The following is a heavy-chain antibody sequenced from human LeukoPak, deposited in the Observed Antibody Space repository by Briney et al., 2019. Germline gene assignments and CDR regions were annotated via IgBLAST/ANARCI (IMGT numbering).Heavy chain of an antibody. CDR3: ARTHGSGSYYKGSIDY. D-gene: IGHD3-10*01. J-gene: IGHJ4*02. Sequence: SETLSLTCTVSGYSISSGYYWGWIRQPPGKGLEWIGSIYHSGSTYYNPSLKSRVTISVDTSKNQFSLKLSSVTAADTAVYYRARTHGSGSYYKGSIDYWGQGTLVTVSS. V-gene: IGHV4-38-2*02. CDR1: GYSISSGYY. CDR2: IYHSGST.